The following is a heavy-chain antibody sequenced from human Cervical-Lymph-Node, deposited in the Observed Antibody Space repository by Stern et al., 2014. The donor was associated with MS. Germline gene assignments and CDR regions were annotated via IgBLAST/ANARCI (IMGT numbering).Heavy chain of an antibody. CDR2: INTYTGNT. D-gene: IGHD3-3*02. Sequence: VQLVQSGAEVKKPGASVRVSCKASGYEFIDYTINWVRQVPGQGLEWMGWINTYTGNTNYAQKFQDRVTLTTDTSTSSSYIELRSLGSDDTAVYYCARPSHPIFKLGFDPWGQGTLVTVSS. V-gene: IGHV1-18*01. CDR3: ARPSHPIFKLGFDP. CDR1: GYEFIDYT. J-gene: IGHJ5*02.